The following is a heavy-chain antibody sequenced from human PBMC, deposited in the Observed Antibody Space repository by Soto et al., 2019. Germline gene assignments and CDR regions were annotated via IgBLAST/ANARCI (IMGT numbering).Heavy chain of an antibody. D-gene: IGHD3-10*01. CDR2: ISTSSTAI. J-gene: IGHJ4*02. Sequence: EVQLVESGGGFVQRGGSLRLSCAVSGLTFSTNTINWVRQAPGKGLEWVSYISTSSTAIYYADSVKGRFTISRDDAKSSLYLQMNSLRDEDTSVYYCVITDSGRERGYWGQRTLVTVSS. CDR1: GLTFSTNT. V-gene: IGHV3-48*02. CDR3: VITDSGRERGY.